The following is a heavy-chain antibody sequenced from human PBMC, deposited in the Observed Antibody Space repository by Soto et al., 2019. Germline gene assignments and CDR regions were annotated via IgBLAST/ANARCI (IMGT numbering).Heavy chain of an antibody. J-gene: IGHJ6*03. CDR1: GFTFSSYA. D-gene: IGHD2-2*01. CDR2: ISGSGGST. CDR3: AKVYCSSTSCPMDV. Sequence: EVQLLESGGGLVQPGGSLRLSCAASGFTFSSYAMSWVRQATGKGLEWVSAISGSGGSTYYADSVKGRFTISRDNSKNTLYLQMNSLRAEDTAVYYCAKVYCSSTSCPMDVWGKGTTVTVSS. V-gene: IGHV3-23*01.